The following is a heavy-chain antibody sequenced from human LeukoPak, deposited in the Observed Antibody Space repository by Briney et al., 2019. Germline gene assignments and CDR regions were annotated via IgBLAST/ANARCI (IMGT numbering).Heavy chain of an antibody. Sequence: ASLKLSCEASGYTFTSYGISWVRQAPGQGLEWMGWISAYSGNTNYAQKLQGRVTMTTDTSTSTAYMEMRSLRSDDTAVYYCARDLPWFDPWGQGTLVTVSS. V-gene: IGHV1-18*01. J-gene: IGHJ5*02. CDR2: ISAYSGNT. CDR3: ARDLPWFDP. CDR1: GYTFTSYG.